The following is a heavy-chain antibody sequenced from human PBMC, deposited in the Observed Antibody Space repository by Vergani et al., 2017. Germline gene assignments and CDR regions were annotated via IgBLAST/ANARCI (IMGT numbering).Heavy chain of an antibody. CDR1: GFTFSSYG. J-gene: IGHJ6*02. D-gene: IGHD4-17*01. Sequence: QVQLVESGGGVVQPGRSLRLSCAASGFTFSSYGMHWVRQAPGKGLEWVAVIWYDGSNKYYADSVKGRFTISRDNSKNTLYLQMNSLRAEDTAVYYCARDQGDYGDYDMWWTGYYYYYGMDVWGQGTTVTVSS. V-gene: IGHV3-33*01. CDR3: ARDQGDYGDYDMWWTGYYYYYGMDV. CDR2: IWYDGSNK.